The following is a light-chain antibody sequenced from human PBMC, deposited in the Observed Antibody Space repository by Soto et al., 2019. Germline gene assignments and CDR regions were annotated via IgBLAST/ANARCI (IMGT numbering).Light chain of an antibody. CDR2: GAS. V-gene: IGKV3-15*01. Sequence: EKVMTQSPANLSMSPGERATLSCSASQIVNRYLAWYQQKPGQAPRLLIYGASNRATGIPARFSGSGSGTEFTLTISSLQSEDFAVYYCQHYTNLPSWTFGQGTKVEIK. J-gene: IGKJ1*01. CDR1: QIVNRY. CDR3: QHYTNLPSWT.